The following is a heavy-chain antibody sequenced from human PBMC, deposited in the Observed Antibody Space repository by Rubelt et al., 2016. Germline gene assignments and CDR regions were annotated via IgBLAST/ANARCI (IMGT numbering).Heavy chain of an antibody. D-gene: IGHD2-21*02. V-gene: IGHV1-18*01. CDR1: GYTFTSYG. J-gene: IGHJ4*02. CDR3: ARDRRVTTGYFDY. Sequence: QVQLVQSGAEVKKPGASVKVSCKASGYTFTSYGISWVRQAPGQGLEWMGWISAYSGNTSFKRKLKGRVTMTTEPSTATTYMGLRSLRSDDTAVYYCARDRRVTTGYFDYWGQGTLVTVSS. CDR2: ISAYSGNT.